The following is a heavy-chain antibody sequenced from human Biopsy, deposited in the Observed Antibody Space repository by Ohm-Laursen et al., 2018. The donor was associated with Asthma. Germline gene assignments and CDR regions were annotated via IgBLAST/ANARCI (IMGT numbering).Heavy chain of an antibody. CDR1: GFTFSSYG. J-gene: IGHJ4*02. CDR2: ISGSGGST. Sequence: SLRLSCAAPGFTFSSYGMYWVRQAPGKGLEWVSAISGSGGSTYYADSVKGRFTISRDNSKNTLYLQMNSLRAEDTAVYYCASQSSGPDFWSGYYYFDYWGQGTLVTVSS. CDR3: ASQSSGPDFWSGYYYFDY. D-gene: IGHD3-3*01. V-gene: IGHV3-23*01.